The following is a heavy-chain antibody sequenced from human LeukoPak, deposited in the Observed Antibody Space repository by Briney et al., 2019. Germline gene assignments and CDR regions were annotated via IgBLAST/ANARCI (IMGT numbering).Heavy chain of an antibody. Sequence: SGGPLRLSCAAPGFIFIDFPMHGSRRAPAKGLEGVTFLRYDGSNKYYAESVKGRFTISRDNSKNTLYLQMNSLRAEDTAVYYCAKAIHSSSSGVVDYWGQGTLVTVSS. V-gene: IGHV3-30*02. CDR3: AKAIHSSSSGVVDY. D-gene: IGHD6-6*01. CDR2: LRYDGSNK. CDR1: GFIFIDFP. J-gene: IGHJ4*02.